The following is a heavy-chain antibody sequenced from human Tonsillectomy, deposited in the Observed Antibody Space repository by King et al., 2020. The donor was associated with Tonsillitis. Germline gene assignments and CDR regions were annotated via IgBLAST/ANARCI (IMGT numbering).Heavy chain of an antibody. Sequence: QLVQSGGGLVQPGRSLRLSCTASGFTFGDYAMSWVRQAPGKGLEWVGFITSKAYGETTDYAASVKGRFTISRDDSKSIAYLQMNSLKTEDTAVYYCRRVHEDVFDIWGQGTMVTVSS. CDR2: ITSKAYGETT. CDR3: RRVHEDVFDI. V-gene: IGHV3-49*04. J-gene: IGHJ3*02. CDR1: GFTFGDYA.